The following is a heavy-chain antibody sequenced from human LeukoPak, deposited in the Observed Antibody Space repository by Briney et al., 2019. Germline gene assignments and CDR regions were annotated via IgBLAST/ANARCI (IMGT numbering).Heavy chain of an antibody. Sequence: GGSLRLSCAASGFTFSSYAMHWVRQAPGKGLEWVAVISYDGSNKYYADSVKGRFTISRDNSKNTLYLQMNSLKAEDTAVYYCARRAGAYSHPYDYWGQGTLVTVSS. CDR3: ARRAGAYSHPYDY. CDR1: GFTFSSYA. CDR2: ISYDGSNK. D-gene: IGHD4/OR15-4a*01. V-gene: IGHV3-30*14. J-gene: IGHJ4*02.